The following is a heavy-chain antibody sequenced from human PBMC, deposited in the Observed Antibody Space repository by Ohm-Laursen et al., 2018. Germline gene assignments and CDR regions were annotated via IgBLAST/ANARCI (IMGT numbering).Heavy chain of an antibody. Sequence: VKVSCKVSGYTFTDYYMHWVQQAPGKGLEWMGLVDPEDGETIYAEKFQGRVTITADTSTDTAYMELSSLRSEDTAVYYCATDLNTMIVVATLPGDYWGQGTLVTVSS. V-gene: IGHV1-69-2*01. CDR2: VDPEDGET. CDR1: GYTFTDYY. J-gene: IGHJ4*02. D-gene: IGHD3-22*01. CDR3: ATDLNTMIVVATLPGDY.